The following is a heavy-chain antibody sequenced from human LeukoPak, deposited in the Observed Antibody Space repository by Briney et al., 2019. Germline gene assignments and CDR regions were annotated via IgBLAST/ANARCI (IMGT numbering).Heavy chain of an antibody. J-gene: IGHJ4*02. CDR3: ARSRNYYDSSGYYFPSYFDY. D-gene: IGHD3-22*01. CDR2: INPNSGGT. V-gene: IGHV1-2*02. CDR1: GYTFTGYY. Sequence: ASVKVSCKASGYTFTGYYMHWVRQAPGQGLEWMGWINPNSGGTNYTQNLQGRVTMTTDTSTSTAYMELKSLRSDDTAVYYCARSRNYYDSSGYYFPSYFDYWGQGTLVTVSS.